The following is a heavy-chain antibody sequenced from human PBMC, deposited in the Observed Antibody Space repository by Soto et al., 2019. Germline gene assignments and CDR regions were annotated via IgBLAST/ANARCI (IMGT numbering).Heavy chain of an antibody. V-gene: IGHV1-18*01. D-gene: IGHD1-26*01. J-gene: IGHJ5*02. CDR2: TNPYNGNT. Sequence: QVQLVQSGVEVKKPGASVKVSCKASGYTFTSYGISWVRQAPGQGLEWMGWTNPYNGNTNYAQKLQGRATMTTDTPTSTAYMELRSLRSDDTAVSYCTRDPVGGNWFDPWGQGTLVTVSS. CDR3: TRDPVGGNWFDP. CDR1: GYTFTSYG.